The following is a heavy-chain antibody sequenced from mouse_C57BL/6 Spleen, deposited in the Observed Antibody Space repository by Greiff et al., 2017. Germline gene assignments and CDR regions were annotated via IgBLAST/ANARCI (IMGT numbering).Heavy chain of an antibody. Sequence: EVQLQQSGPELVKPGASVKIPCKASGYTFTDYNMDWVKQSHGKSLEWIGDINPNNGGTIYNQKFKGKATLTVDKSSSTAYMELRSLTSEDTAVYYCARYSNYVRYWYFDVWGTGTTVTVSS. CDR3: ARYSNYVRYWYFDV. CDR2: INPNNGGT. V-gene: IGHV1-18*01. CDR1: GYTFTDYN. D-gene: IGHD2-5*01. J-gene: IGHJ1*03.